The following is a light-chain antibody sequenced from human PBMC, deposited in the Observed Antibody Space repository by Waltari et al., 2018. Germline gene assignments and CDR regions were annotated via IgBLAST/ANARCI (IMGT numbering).Light chain of an antibody. CDR3: QQYYSYPLT. Sequence: AIRMTQSPSSLSASAGDRVTITCRASQGVSSFLAWYQQKPGKAPKLLIYAASTLQSGVPSRFSGSGSGTDFTLTISCLQSEDFATYYCQQYYSYPLTFGGGTKVEI. J-gene: IGKJ4*01. CDR2: AAS. V-gene: IGKV1-8*01. CDR1: QGVSSF.